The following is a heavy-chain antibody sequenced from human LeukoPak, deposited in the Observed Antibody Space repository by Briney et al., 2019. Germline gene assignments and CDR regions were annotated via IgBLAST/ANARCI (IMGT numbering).Heavy chain of an antibody. V-gene: IGHV1-58*02. CDR3: AAVFLSGSYSSWFDP. Sequence: SVKVSCKASGFTFTSSAMQWVRQARGQRLEWIGWIVVGSGNTNYAQKFQERVTITRDMSTSTAYMELSSLRSEDTAVYYCAAVFLSGSYSSWFDPWGQGTLVTVSS. CDR2: IVVGSGNT. CDR1: GFTFTSSA. J-gene: IGHJ5*02. D-gene: IGHD1-26*01.